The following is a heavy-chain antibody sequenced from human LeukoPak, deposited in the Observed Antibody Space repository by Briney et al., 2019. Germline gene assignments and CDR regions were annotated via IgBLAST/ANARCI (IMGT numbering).Heavy chain of an antibody. Sequence: SETLSLTCAVSGGSISSSYWWTWVRQPPGKGLEWIGEIYHSGSTIYNPSLKSRLTISVDKSKNQFSLKLSSVTAADTAMYYCARVKRKYQLLKPLHETPSHYFDYWGQGTLVTVSS. CDR1: GGSISSSYW. CDR3: ARVKRKYQLLKPLHETPSHYFDY. J-gene: IGHJ4*02. V-gene: IGHV4-4*02. CDR2: IYHSGST. D-gene: IGHD2-2*01.